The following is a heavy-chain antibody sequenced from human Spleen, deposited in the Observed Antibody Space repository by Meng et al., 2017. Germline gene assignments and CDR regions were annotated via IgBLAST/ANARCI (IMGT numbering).Heavy chain of an antibody. CDR1: GCSISNKNC. D-gene: IGHD3-10*01. CDR2: IYHCGST. V-gene: IGHV4-4*02. J-gene: IGHJ5*02. CDR3: ASQVLSGLNWFGP. Sequence: VQVQDWGAGLCEPCEALALTRALSGCSISNKNCWSWVRQAPGKGLGWIGEIYHCGSTHYNPSLKGGVTMSVDKSKNQFSLNLSSVTAADTAVYYCASQVLSGLNWFGPWGQGTLVTVSS.